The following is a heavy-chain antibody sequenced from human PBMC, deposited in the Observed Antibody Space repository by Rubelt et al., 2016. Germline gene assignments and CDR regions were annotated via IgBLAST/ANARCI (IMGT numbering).Heavy chain of an antibody. Sequence: QVQLQESGPGLVKPSETLSLTCTVSGGSISGYFWSWIRQPPGKELEWIGYISYSESNSHPSLKSRVSMSVDTSKKQFSLKLGSVTAEDTAVYYCAGASTYHTLDYWGQGTLVTVSP. CDR2: ISYSES. D-gene: IGHD1-14*01. J-gene: IGHJ4*02. CDR1: GGSISGYF. V-gene: IGHV4-59*01. CDR3: AGASTYHTLDY.